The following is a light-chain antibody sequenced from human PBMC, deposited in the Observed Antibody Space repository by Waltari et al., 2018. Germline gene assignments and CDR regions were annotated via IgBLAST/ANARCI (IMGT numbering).Light chain of an antibody. CDR1: SSNIGTAYA. V-gene: IGLV1-40*01. J-gene: IGLJ1*01. CDR2: GTN. Sequence: QSVLTQPPSVSGAPGQTVTIPCTGSSSNIGTAYAVPCYRPLPETTPKLLTHGTNNRPSGVPDRFSGSKSGTSASLAITGLQAEDEADYYCQSYDSSLSYCVFGTGTKVTVL. CDR3: QSYDSSLSYCV.